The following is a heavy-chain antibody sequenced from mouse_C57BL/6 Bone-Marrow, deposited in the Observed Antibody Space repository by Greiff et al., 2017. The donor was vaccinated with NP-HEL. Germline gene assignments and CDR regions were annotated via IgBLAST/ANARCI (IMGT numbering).Heavy chain of an antibody. J-gene: IGHJ2*01. CDR2: INPNNGGT. Sequence: EVQLQQSGPELVKPGASVKIPCKASGYTFTDYHMDWVKQSHGKSLEWIGDINPNNGGTIYNQKFKGKATLTVDKSSSTAYMELRSLTSEDTAVYYCARSRVTTVVKTPFDYWGQGTTLTVSS. D-gene: IGHD1-1*01. CDR3: ARSRVTTVVKTPFDY. V-gene: IGHV1-18*01. CDR1: GYTFTDYH.